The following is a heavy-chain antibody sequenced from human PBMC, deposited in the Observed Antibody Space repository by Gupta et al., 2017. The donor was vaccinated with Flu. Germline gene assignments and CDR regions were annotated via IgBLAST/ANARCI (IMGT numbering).Heavy chain of an antibody. CDR1: FTFSRSW. D-gene: IGHD6-6*01. V-gene: IGHV3-74*01. Sequence: FTFSRSWVHWVRQAPGKGLVWVSRINGDGSSTSYADSVKGRFTISRDNAKSTLYLQMDSLRAEDTAVYYCAPSIATTMDVWGQGTTVTVSS. CDR3: APSIATTMDV. J-gene: IGHJ6*02. CDR2: INGDGSST.